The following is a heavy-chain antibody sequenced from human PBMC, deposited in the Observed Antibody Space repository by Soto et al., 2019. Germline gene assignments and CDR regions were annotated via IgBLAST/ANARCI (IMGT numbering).Heavy chain of an antibody. CDR3: ARAGDQPGYFDY. CDR2: IYHSGST. D-gene: IGHD3-16*01. J-gene: IGHJ4*02. Sequence: SETLSLTCAVSGGSISSGGYSWSWIRQPPGKGLEWIGYIYHSGSTYYNPSLKSRVTISVDRSKNQFSLKLSSVTAADTAVYYCARAGDQPGYFDYWGQGTLVTVSS. CDR1: GGSISSGGYS. V-gene: IGHV4-30-2*01.